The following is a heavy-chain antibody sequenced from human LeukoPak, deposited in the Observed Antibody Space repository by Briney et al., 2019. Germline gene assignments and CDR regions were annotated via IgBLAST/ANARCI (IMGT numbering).Heavy chain of an antibody. Sequence: SETLSLTCTVSGTSITSPTYYWAWIRQPPGKGLEWIGAILSSGSTYFNPSLKSRVTISVDTSNNQFSLKLTSVTAADTAVYYCARHPFRTDRRLFDSWGQGTLVTVSS. CDR2: ILSSGST. CDR3: ARHPFRTDRRLFDS. D-gene: IGHD1-14*01. V-gene: IGHV4-39*01. J-gene: IGHJ4*02. CDR1: GTSITSPTYY.